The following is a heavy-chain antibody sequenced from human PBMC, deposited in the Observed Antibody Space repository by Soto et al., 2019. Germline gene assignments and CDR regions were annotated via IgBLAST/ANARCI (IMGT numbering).Heavy chain of an antibody. CDR3: ARDGSYYEGVYYYGMDV. V-gene: IGHV1-18*04. CDR1: GYTFTSYG. D-gene: IGHD1-26*01. J-gene: IGHJ6*02. Sequence: QVQLVQSGAEVKKPGASVKVSCKASGYTFTSYGISWVRQAPGQGLEWMGWISAYNGNTNYAQKLQGRVTMTTDTPTSTAYMELRSLRSDDTAVYYCARDGSYYEGVYYYGMDVWGQGTTVTVSS. CDR2: ISAYNGNT.